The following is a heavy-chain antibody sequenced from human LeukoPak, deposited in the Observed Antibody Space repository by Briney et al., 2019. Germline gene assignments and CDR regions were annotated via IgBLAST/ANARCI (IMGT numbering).Heavy chain of an antibody. Sequence: GASVKVSCKASGYTFTSYDINWVRQATGQGLEWMGWMNPNSGNTGYAQKFQGRVTMTRDTSISTAYMELSRLRSDDTAVYYCARGPNWNNFDYWGQGTLVTVSS. V-gene: IGHV1-8*01. CDR2: MNPNSGNT. D-gene: IGHD1/OR15-1a*01. J-gene: IGHJ4*02. CDR1: GYTFTSYD. CDR3: ARGPNWNNFDY.